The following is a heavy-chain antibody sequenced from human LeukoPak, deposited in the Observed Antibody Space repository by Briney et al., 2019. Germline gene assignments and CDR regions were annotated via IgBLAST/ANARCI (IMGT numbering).Heavy chain of an antibody. J-gene: IGHJ4*02. CDR1: GFTFSSYG. Sequence: QSGGSLRLSCAASGFTFSSYGMHWVRQAPGKGLEWVAFIRYDGSNKYYADSVKGRFTISRDNSKNTLYLQMNSLRAEDTAVYYCAKDRDYGDYVHFDYWGQGTLVTVSS. CDR3: AKDRDYGDYVHFDY. D-gene: IGHD4-17*01. CDR2: IRYDGSNK. V-gene: IGHV3-30*02.